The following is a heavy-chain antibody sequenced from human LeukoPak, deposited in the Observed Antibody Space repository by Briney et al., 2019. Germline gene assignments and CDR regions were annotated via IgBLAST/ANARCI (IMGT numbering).Heavy chain of an antibody. CDR2: IKADGSVK. CDR3: VRDSDYQRNSGGLYAHYDALDI. D-gene: IGHD2-21*01. Sequence: GGSLRLSCAASEFTFSTFWMSWVRQAPGKGLEWVANIKADGSVKHYVDSVEGRFSISRDNARSSLYLQMNSLRAEDTAVYYCVRDSDYQRNSGGLYAHYDALDIWGHGTMVTVSS. J-gene: IGHJ3*02. CDR1: EFTFSTFW. V-gene: IGHV3-7*01.